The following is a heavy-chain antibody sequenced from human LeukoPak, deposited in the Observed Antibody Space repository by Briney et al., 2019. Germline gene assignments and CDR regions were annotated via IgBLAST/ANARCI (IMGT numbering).Heavy chain of an antibody. D-gene: IGHD1-7*01. V-gene: IGHV4-34*01. CDR3: AREGWAGTTYYYYYMDV. CDR1: GGSFGGYY. Sequence: PSETLSLTCAVYGGSFGGYYWSWIRQSPGRGLEWIGEIHHSGITNYNPSLKSRLTISVDTSKIQFSLKLSSVTAADTAVYYCAREGWAGTTYYYYYMDVWGKGTTVTVSS. J-gene: IGHJ6*03. CDR2: IHHSGIT.